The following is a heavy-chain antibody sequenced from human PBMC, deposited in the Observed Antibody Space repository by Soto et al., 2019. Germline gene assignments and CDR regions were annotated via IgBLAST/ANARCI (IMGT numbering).Heavy chain of an antibody. CDR1: GYTFTSYG. D-gene: IGHD2-2*01. CDR2: ISAYNGNT. Sequence: QVQLVQSGAEVKKPGASVKVSCKASGYTFTSYGISWVRQAPGQGLEWMGWISAYNGNTNYAQKLQGRVNMTTDTSTRKDYMELRSLRSDDTAVYYCARGKGVVVPAAIDWFDPWGQGTLVNVSS. J-gene: IGHJ5*02. CDR3: ARGKGVVVPAAIDWFDP. V-gene: IGHV1-18*04.